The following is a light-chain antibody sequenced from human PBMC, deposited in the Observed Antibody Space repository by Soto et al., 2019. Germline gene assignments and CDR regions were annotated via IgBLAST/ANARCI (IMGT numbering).Light chain of an antibody. J-gene: IGKJ2*01. CDR2: GAS. CDR1: QSVSSSY. CDR3: QHHGGSPFT. Sequence: EIVLTQSPGTLSLSPGERATLSCRASQSVSSSYLAWYQQKPGQAPRLLIYGASSRATGIPDRFSGGGSGTDFTLTINRLEPEDFAVYYCQHHGGSPFTFGQGTELEIK. V-gene: IGKV3-20*01.